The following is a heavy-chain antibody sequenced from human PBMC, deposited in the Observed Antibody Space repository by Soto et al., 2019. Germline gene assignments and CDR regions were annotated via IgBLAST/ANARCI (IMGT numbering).Heavy chain of an antibody. CDR3: ALESINTVPILLN. V-gene: IGHV3-21*01. J-gene: IGHJ4*02. D-gene: IGHD2-21*01. CDR2: ISSSSSYI. Sequence: PGGSLRLSCAASGFTFSSYSMNWVRQAPGKGLEWVSSISSSSSYIYYADSVKGRFTISRDNAKNSLYLQMNSLRAEDTAVYYCALESINTVPILLNWGQGTLVTVSS. CDR1: GFTFSSYS.